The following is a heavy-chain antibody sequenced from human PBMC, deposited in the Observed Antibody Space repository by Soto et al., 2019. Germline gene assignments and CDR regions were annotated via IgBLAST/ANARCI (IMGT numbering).Heavy chain of an antibody. CDR3: ARNLASKGEPDREFDY. CDR2: IYYSGST. D-gene: IGHD1-26*01. Sequence: SETLSLTCTVSGGSISSYYWSWIRQPPGKGLEWIGYIYYSGSTNYNPSLKSRVTISVDTSKNQFSLKLSSVTAADTAVYYCARNLASKGEPDREFDYWGQGTLVTVSS. V-gene: IGHV4-59*01. CDR1: GGSISSYY. J-gene: IGHJ4*02.